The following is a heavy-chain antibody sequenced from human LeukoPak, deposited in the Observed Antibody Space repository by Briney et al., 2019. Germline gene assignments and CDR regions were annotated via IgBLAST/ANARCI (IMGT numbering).Heavy chain of an antibody. CDR1: GFTFSNHW. D-gene: IGHD3-9*01. CDR3: AKGLTGYSNYGMDV. CDR2: ISGTGSRT. V-gene: IGHV3-23*01. J-gene: IGHJ6*02. Sequence: GGSLRLSCAASGFTFSNHWMHWVRQAPGKGLEWVSAISGTGSRTYYADSVKGRFTISRDNSKNTLYLQMKSLRVEHTARYYCAKGLTGYSNYGMDVWGQGTTVTVSS.